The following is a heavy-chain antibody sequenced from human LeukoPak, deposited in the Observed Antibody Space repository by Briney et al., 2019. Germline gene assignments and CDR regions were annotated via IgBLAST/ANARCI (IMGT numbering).Heavy chain of an antibody. CDR2: IYYSGST. Sequence: SETLSLTCTVSGGSISSSSYYWGWIRQPPGKGLEWIGSIYYSGSTYYNPSLKSRVPISVDTSKHQFSLKLSSVTAADTAVYYCASRWSGSYYFWGQGTLVTVSS. D-gene: IGHD1-26*01. V-gene: IGHV4-39*01. J-gene: IGHJ4*02. CDR1: GGSISSSSYY. CDR3: ASRWSGSYYF.